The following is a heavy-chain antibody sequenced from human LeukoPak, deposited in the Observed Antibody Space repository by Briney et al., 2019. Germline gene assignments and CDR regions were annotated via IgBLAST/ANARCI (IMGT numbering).Heavy chain of an antibody. CDR1: GYIFTNNW. Sequence: LGESLKISCKGSGYIFTNNWIGWVRQMPGKGLEWMGIIYPGDSDTRYSPSFEGQVTISADKSISTAYLQWSSLKASDTAMYYCARQTRDGSGSRGYSFDFWGQGTLVTVSS. J-gene: IGHJ4*02. D-gene: IGHD3-10*01. CDR3: ARQTRDGSGSRGYSFDF. CDR2: IYPGDSDT. V-gene: IGHV5-51*01.